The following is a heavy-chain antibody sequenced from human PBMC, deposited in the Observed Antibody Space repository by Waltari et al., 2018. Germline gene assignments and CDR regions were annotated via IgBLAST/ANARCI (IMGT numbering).Heavy chain of an antibody. J-gene: IGHJ4*02. V-gene: IGHV1-2*02. Sequence: QVQLVQSGAEVKKPGASVKVSCKASGYTFTGYYMPWVRQAPGQGLEWMGWINPNSGGTNYAQKFQGRVTMTRDTSISTAYMELSRLRSDDTAVYYCARVNLRYSSSPYYFDYWGQGTLVTVSS. D-gene: IGHD6-6*01. CDR2: INPNSGGT. CDR1: GYTFTGYY. CDR3: ARVNLRYSSSPYYFDY.